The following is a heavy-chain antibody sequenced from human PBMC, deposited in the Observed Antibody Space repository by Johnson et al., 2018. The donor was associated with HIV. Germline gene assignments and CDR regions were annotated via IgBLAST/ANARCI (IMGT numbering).Heavy chain of an antibody. Sequence: VQLVESGGGLIQPGGSLRLSCAASGFTFDDYAMHWVRQAPGKGLEWVSGISWNSGSIGYADSVKGRFTISRDNAKNSLYLQMNSLRAEDTALYYCAKSLDRRAAAGTRGAVDIWGQGTMVTVSS. CDR3: AKSLDRRAAAGTRGAVDI. D-gene: IGHD6-13*01. V-gene: IGHV3-9*01. CDR2: ISWNSGSI. CDR1: GFTFDDYA. J-gene: IGHJ3*02.